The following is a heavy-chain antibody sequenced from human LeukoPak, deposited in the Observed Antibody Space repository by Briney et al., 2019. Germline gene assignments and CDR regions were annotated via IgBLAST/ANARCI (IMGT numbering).Heavy chain of an antibody. D-gene: IGHD3-16*01. J-gene: IGHJ6*02. CDR1: GFTFSSYV. CDR2: INHNGNVN. Sequence: GGSLRLSRAASGFTFSSYVMNWARQAPGKGLEWVASINHNGNVNYYVDSVKGRFTISRDNAKNSLYLQMSNSRAEDTAVYFCARGGGLDVWGQGATVTVSS. V-gene: IGHV3-7*03. CDR3: ARGGGLDV.